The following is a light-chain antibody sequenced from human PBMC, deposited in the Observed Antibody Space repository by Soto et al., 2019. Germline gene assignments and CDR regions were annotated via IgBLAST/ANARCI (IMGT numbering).Light chain of an antibody. Sequence: EIVLTQSPATLSLSPGERATLSCRASQSVSSYLAWYQQKPGQAPRLLIYDASNRATGIPARFSGSGSGTDFTLTISSLEPEDFAVYYCQQRSNWPGFGPGPKWISN. CDR2: DAS. CDR3: QQRSNWPG. V-gene: IGKV3-11*01. CDR1: QSVSSY. J-gene: IGKJ3*01.